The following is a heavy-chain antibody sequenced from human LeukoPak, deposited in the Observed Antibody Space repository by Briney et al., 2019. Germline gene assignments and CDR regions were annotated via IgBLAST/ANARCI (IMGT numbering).Heavy chain of an antibody. D-gene: IGHD3-10*01. Sequence: SETLSLTCAVYVGSFSGYYWSWIRQPPGKGLEWIGEINHSGSTNYNSSLKSRVTISVDTSKNQFSLKLSSVTAADTAVYYCARGYYGSGSHCCHMNVWGKGTTITVS. CDR2: INHSGST. V-gene: IGHV4-34*01. CDR1: VGSFSGYY. J-gene: IGHJ6*03. CDR3: ARGYYGSGSHCCHMNV.